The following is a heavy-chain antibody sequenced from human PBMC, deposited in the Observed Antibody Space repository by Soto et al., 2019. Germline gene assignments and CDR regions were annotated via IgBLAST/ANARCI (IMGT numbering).Heavy chain of an antibody. CDR2: ISYDGSNK. CDR1: GFTFSSYG. Sequence: QVQLVESGGGVVQPGRSLRLSCAASGFTFSSYGMHWVRQAPGKGLEWVALISYDGSNKYYADSVKGRFTISRDNSESTLYLQMNRLRAEDTAVYYCAKIGIPDYYDSSGYAYWGQGALVTVSS. CDR3: AKIGIPDYYDSSGYAY. D-gene: IGHD3-22*01. V-gene: IGHV3-30*18. J-gene: IGHJ4*02.